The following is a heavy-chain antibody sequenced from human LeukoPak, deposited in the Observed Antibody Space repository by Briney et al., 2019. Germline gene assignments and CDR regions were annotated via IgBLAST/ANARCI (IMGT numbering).Heavy chain of an antibody. CDR1: GYTFISYD. CDR2: MNPNSGNT. CDR3: VAQGYNWNAYESLGYFDY. D-gene: IGHD1-20*01. V-gene: IGHV1-8*01. Sequence: ASVKVSCKASGYTFISYDINWVRQATGQGLEWVGWMNPNSGNTGYAQKFQGRVTMTRNTSISTAYMELSSLRSEDTAVYYCVAQGYNWNAYESLGYFDYWGLGTLVTVSS. J-gene: IGHJ4*02.